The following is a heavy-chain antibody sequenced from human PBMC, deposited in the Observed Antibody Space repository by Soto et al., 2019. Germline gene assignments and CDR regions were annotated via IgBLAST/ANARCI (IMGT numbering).Heavy chain of an antibody. J-gene: IGHJ6*02. D-gene: IGHD3-16*02. CDR2: IYYSGST. CDR3: ARDWRGPSYYDYVWGSYRYYYGMDV. V-gene: IGHV4-31*03. Sequence: PSETLSLTCTVSGGSISSGGYYWSWIRQHPGKGLEWIGYIYYSGSTYYNPSLKSRVTISVDTSKNQFSLKLSSVTAADTAVYYCARDWRGPSYYDYVWGSYRYYYGMDVWGQGTTVTVSS. CDR1: GGSISSGGYY.